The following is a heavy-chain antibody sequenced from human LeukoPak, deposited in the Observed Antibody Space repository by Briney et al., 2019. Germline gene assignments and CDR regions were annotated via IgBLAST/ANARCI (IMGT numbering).Heavy chain of an antibody. D-gene: IGHD1-26*01. CDR1: GASISSFY. J-gene: IGHJ4*02. CDR2: IYTGGGT. V-gene: IGHV4-4*07. CDR3: VTDRSGSYDY. Sequence: IPSETLSLTCTVSGASISSFYWSWIRQPAGKGLEWIGRIYTGGGTNYNPSLKSRVTMSIDTSKNQFSLKLYSVTAADTAVYYCVTDRSGSYDYWGQGILVTVSS.